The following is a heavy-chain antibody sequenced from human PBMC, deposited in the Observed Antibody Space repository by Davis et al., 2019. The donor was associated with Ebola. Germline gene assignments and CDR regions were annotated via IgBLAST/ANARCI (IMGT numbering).Heavy chain of an antibody. V-gene: IGHV4-31*03. D-gene: IGHD3-16*02. CDR3: ARARRLRLGELSARFDY. J-gene: IGHJ4*02. Sequence: MPSETLSLTCTVPGGSISSGGYYWSWIRQHPGKGLEWIGYIYYSGSTYYNPSLKSRVTISVDTSKNQFSLKLSSVTAADTAVYYCARARRLRLGELSARFDYWGQGTLVTVSS. CDR2: IYYSGST. CDR1: GGSISSGGYY.